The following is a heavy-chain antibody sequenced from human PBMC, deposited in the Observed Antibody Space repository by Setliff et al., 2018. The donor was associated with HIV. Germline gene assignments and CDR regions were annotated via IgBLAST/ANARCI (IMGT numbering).Heavy chain of an antibody. CDR3: ARRWGEAFDY. J-gene: IGHJ4*02. CDR1: GYSVSSGYY. D-gene: IGHD1-26*01. Sequence: SETLSLTCAVSGYSVSSGYYWGWIRQPPGKGLEWIGSFYHSGSTFYNPSLKSRVTISLDTSKNQFSLKLRSVTAADTAVYYCARRWGEAFDYWGQGTLVTVSS. V-gene: IGHV4-38-2*01. CDR2: FYHSGST.